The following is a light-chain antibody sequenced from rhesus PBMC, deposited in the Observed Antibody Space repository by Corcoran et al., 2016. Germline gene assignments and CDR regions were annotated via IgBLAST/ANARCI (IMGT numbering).Light chain of an antibody. CDR1: ENVNNY. J-gene: IGKJ2*01. V-gene: IGKV1-74*01. Sequence: DIQMTQSPSSLSASVGDRVTITCRASENVNNYLNWYQQKPGKAHKLLIYKASTLQSGVPSRFSGSGSGTEYTFTISSLQPEDVATYYCQHGYGTPYSFGQGTKVEIK. CDR3: QHGYGTPYS. CDR2: KAS.